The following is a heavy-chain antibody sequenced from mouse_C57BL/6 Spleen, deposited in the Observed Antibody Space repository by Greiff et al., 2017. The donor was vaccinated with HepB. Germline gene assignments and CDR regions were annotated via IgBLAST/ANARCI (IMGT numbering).Heavy chain of an antibody. CDR1: GFTFTDYY. V-gene: IGHV7-3*01. J-gene: IGHJ4*01. CDR2: IRNKANGYTT. D-gene: IGHD1-1*01. CDR3: ARSHYGMDY. Sequence: EVQLQESGGGLVQPRGSLSLSCAASGFTFTDYYMSWVRQPPGKALEWLGFIRNKANGYTTEYSASVKGRFTISRDNSQSILYLQMNALRAEDSATYYCARSHYGMDYWGQGTSVTVSS.